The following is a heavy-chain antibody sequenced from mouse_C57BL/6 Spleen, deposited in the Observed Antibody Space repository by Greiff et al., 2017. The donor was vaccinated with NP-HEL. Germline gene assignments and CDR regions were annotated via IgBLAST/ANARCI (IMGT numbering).Heavy chain of an antibody. CDR1: GFSFNTYA. J-gene: IGHJ1*03. V-gene: IGHV10-1*01. CDR2: IRSKSNNYAT. CDR3: VRHPVNWDGYFDV. Sequence: EVKLVESGGGLVQPKGSLKLSCAASGFSFNTYAMNWVRQAPGKGLEWVARIRSKSNNYATYYADSVKDRFTISRDDSESMLYLHMNNLKTEDTAMYYCVRHPVNWDGYFDVWGTGTTVTVSS. D-gene: IGHD4-1*01.